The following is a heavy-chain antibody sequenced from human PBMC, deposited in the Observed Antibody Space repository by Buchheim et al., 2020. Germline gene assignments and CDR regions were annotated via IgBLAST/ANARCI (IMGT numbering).Heavy chain of an antibody. Sequence: QVNLVQSGAEVKKPGASVKVSCKASGQIFRSYYMHWVRQAPAQGLEWLGEINYGGGTTTYAQTLYGRLSVTRDTSANTVYMQLSSLRSEDTAVYYCVLYSANWSVNYWGQGTL. V-gene: IGHV1-46*04. J-gene: IGHJ4*02. D-gene: IGHD1-1*01. CDR3: VLYSANWSVNY. CDR1: GQIFRSYY. CDR2: INYGGGTT.